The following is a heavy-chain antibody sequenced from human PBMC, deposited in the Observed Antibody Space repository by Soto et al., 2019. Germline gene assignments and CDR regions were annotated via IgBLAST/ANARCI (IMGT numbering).Heavy chain of an antibody. Sequence: ASLKVSCKASGSTFTGYYMHGVRDSPGQGLEWMGWINPNSGGTNYAQKFQGWVTMTRDTSISTAYMELSRLRSDDTAVYYCARASTPIAAAGKLGGMDVWGQGTTVTVSS. CDR2: INPNSGGT. CDR1: GSTFTGYY. J-gene: IGHJ6*02. V-gene: IGHV1-2*04. D-gene: IGHD6-13*01. CDR3: ARASTPIAAAGKLGGMDV.